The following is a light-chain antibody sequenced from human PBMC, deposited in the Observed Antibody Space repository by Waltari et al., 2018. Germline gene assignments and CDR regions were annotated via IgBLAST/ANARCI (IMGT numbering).Light chain of an antibody. CDR3: CSYAGAYTFV. J-gene: IGLJ3*02. CDR1: INDVGVEDY. V-gene: IGLV2-11*01. Sequence: QSALTQPHSVSASPGPSVTIPCSGSINDVGVEDYVSWYQQLPGKAPKPILYDVVKRPSGVPSRFSGSKYGTTASLTISGLQTDDEATYYCCSYAGAYTFVFGGGTKLTVL. CDR2: DVV.